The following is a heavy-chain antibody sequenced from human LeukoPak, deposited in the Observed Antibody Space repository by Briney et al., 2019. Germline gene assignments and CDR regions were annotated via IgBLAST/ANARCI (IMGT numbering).Heavy chain of an antibody. CDR2: INTNTGNP. D-gene: IGHD2-2*01. CDR1: GYTFTSYA. CDR3: ARGYCSSTSCYGGSY. V-gene: IGHV7-4-1*02. J-gene: IGHJ4*02. Sequence: ASVNVSCKASGYTFTSYAMNWVRQAPGQGLEWVGWINTNTGNPTYAQGFTGRFVFSLDTSVSTAYLQISSLKAEDTAVYYCARGYCSSTSCYGGSYWGQGTLVTVSS.